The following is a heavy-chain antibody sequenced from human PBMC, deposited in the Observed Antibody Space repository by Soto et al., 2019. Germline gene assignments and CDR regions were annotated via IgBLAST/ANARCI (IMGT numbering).Heavy chain of an antibody. Sequence: QVQLVQSGAEVKKPGASVKVSCKASGYTFTSYGISWVRQAPGQGLEWMGWISAYNGNTKYAQKLQGRATMTTDTATSTAYMGLRCLRFGDTAVYYCARDLGGSYYATVDYWGQGTLVTVSS. CDR3: ARDLGGSYYATVDY. CDR1: GYTFTSYG. D-gene: IGHD1-26*01. V-gene: IGHV1-18*01. J-gene: IGHJ4*02. CDR2: ISAYNGNT.